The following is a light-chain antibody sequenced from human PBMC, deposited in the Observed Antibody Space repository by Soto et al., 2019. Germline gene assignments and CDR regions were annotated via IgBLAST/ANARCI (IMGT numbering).Light chain of an antibody. Sequence: DVVMTQTPLSLSVAPGQPASISCKSSQSLLHITGETFLFWNLQKPGQSPHLLIDGVSNRVSGVPDRFSSSGSGTDCTLEISRVETDDVGIYYCMQSTHLPPTFGQGTRLGIE. J-gene: IGKJ5*01. CDR2: GVS. CDR3: MQSTHLPPT. V-gene: IGKV2D-29*02. CDR1: QSLLHITGETF.